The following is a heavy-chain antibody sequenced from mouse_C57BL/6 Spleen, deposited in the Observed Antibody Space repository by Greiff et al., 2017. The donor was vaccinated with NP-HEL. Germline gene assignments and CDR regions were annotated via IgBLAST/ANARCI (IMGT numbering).Heavy chain of an antibody. J-gene: IGHJ4*01. D-gene: IGHD2-2*01. V-gene: IGHV3-6*01. CDR1: GYSITSGYY. Sequence: EVKLQESGPGLVKPSQSLSLTCSVTGYSITSGYYWNWIRQFPGNKLEWMGYISYDGSNNYNPSLKNRISITRDTSKNQFFLKLNSVTTEDTATYYCAREEGLPYYAMDYWGQGTSVTVSS. CDR3: AREEGLPYYAMDY. CDR2: ISYDGSN.